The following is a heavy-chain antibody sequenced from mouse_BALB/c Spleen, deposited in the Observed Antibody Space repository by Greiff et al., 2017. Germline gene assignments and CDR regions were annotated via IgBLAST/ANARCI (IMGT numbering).Heavy chain of an antibody. V-gene: IGHV1-69*02. Sequence: VQLQQPGAELVKPGASVKLSCKASGYTFTSYWMHWVKQRPGQGLEWIGEIDPSDSYTNYNQKFKGKATLTVDKSSSTAYMQLSSLTSEDSAVYYCARNYYVDYAMDYWGQGTSVTVSS. CDR2: IDPSDSYT. CDR3: ARNYYVDYAMDY. CDR1: GYTFTSYW. D-gene: IGHD1-1*01. J-gene: IGHJ4*01.